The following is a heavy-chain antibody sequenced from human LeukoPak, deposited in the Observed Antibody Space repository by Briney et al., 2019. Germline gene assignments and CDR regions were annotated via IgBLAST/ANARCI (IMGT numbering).Heavy chain of an antibody. D-gene: IGHD3-16*01. Sequence: GGSLRLSCAASGSTFSSYAMHWVRQAPGKGLEWVAVISYDGSNKYYADSVKGRFTISRDNSKNTLYLQMNSLRADDTAIYYCARNQQLGGHSYYYYGMDVWGQGTTVTVSS. CDR1: GSTFSSYA. J-gene: IGHJ6*02. CDR2: ISYDGSNK. CDR3: ARNQQLGGHSYYYYGMDV. V-gene: IGHV3-30*04.